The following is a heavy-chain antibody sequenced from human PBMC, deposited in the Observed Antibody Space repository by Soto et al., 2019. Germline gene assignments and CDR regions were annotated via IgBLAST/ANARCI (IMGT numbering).Heavy chain of an antibody. CDR3: ARGRSVRFLEWSLSSYYYMDV. D-gene: IGHD3-3*01. Sequence: WETLSLTCTVSGGSISSSSYYWGWIRQPPGKGLEWIGSIYYSGSTYYNPSLKSRVTISVDTSKNQFSLKLSSVTAADTAVYYCARGRSVRFLEWSLSSYYYMDVWGKGTTVTVSS. CDR1: GGSISSSSYY. J-gene: IGHJ6*03. V-gene: IGHV4-39*01. CDR2: IYYSGST.